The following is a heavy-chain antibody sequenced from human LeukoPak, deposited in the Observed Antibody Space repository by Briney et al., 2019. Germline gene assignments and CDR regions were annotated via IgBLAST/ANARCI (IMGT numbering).Heavy chain of an antibody. J-gene: IGHJ3*02. Sequence: SETLSLTCTVSGGSISTYYWSWIRQPPGKGLEWIGYIYYSGSTNYNPSLKSRLSISVDTSKNQFSLELTSVTAAVTAVYYCAREVGAKAAFDIWGQGTMVTVSS. CDR2: IYYSGST. CDR1: GGSISTYY. CDR3: AREVGAKAAFDI. D-gene: IGHD1-26*01. V-gene: IGHV4-59*01.